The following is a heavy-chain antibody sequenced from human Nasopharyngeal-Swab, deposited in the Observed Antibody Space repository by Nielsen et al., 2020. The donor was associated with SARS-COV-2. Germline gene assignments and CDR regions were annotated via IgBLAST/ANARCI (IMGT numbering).Heavy chain of an antibody. Sequence: ASVKVSCKASGYTFTSYGISWVRQAPGQGLEWMGWISAYNGNTNYAQKFQGRVTMTRDTSISTAYMELSRLRSDDTAVYYCARETQDYYYYYYGMDVWGQGTTVTVSS. J-gene: IGHJ6*02. CDR1: GYTFTSYG. CDR2: ISAYNGNT. CDR3: ARETQDYYYYYYGMDV. V-gene: IGHV1-18*01.